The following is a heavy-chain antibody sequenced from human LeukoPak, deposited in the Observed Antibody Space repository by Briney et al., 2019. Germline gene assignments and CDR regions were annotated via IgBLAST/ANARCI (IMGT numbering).Heavy chain of an antibody. Sequence: EGSLRLSCAASGFTFSSYGMQWVRQAPGKGPEWVAVISYDGSNKYYADSVKGRFTISRDNAKNTLYLQMNSLRAEDTAVYYCAKEILTGYYLDYWGQGTLVTVSS. J-gene: IGHJ4*02. CDR2: ISYDGSNK. D-gene: IGHD3-9*01. CDR3: AKEILTGYYLDY. CDR1: GFTFSSYG. V-gene: IGHV3-30*18.